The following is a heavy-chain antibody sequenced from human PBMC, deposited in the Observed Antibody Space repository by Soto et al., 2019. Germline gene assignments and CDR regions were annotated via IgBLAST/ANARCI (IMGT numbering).Heavy chain of an antibody. CDR3: AGRLGEGRVDY. V-gene: IGHV4-4*02. D-gene: IGHD3-16*01. CDR1: GGSISSSNW. J-gene: IGHJ4*02. Sequence: QVQLQESGPGLVKPSGTLSLTCAVSGGSISSSNWWSWVRQPPGKGLEWIGEIYHSGSTNYNPSRKRRGTISVDKARNQFSLKLSPVTAADTAVYYLAGRLGEGRVDYLGQGTLVTVSS. CDR2: IYHSGST.